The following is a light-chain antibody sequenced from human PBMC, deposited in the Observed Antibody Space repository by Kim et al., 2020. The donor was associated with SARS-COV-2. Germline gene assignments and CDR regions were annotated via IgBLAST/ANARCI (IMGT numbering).Light chain of an antibody. CDR1: SSNIRTNT. V-gene: IGLV1-44*01. CDR2: GSD. J-gene: IGLJ2*01. Sequence: GQRVTISGSGSSSNIRTNTVNWYQQIPGTAPKLLIYGSDQRPSGVSDRFSGSKSGTSASLAISGLQSEDEADYYCSSWDDILNGILFGGGTQLTVL. CDR3: SSWDDILNGIL.